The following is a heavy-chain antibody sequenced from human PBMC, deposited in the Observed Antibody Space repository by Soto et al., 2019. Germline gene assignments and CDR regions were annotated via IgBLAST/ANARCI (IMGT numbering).Heavy chain of an antibody. CDR2: MRQDGSEK. V-gene: IGHV3-7*03. Sequence: PXVSLRLSCAASGFTFISYWMSWVRQAPGKGLEWVANMRQDGSEKYYVDSVKGRFTISRDNAKNSLYLQMNSLRAEDTAVYYCARILCSSTSCYTFDYWGQGTLVTVSS. CDR1: GFTFISYW. D-gene: IGHD2-2*02. J-gene: IGHJ4*02. CDR3: ARILCSSTSCYTFDY.